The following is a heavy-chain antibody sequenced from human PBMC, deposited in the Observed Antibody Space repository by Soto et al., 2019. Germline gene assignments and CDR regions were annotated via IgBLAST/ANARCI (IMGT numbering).Heavy chain of an antibody. Sequence: EVQLVESGGGLVQPGGSLRLSCAASGFTFSVYWMPWVRQSPGKGLVWVSRIDSDGSTTSYADSVKGRFTISRDNAKSTLYLQMNSLRAEDTAVYYCARPGYSNYGPGVDVWGQGTTVTVSS. J-gene: IGHJ6*02. CDR2: IDSDGSTT. CDR1: GFTFSVYW. V-gene: IGHV3-74*01. D-gene: IGHD4-4*01. CDR3: ARPGYSNYGPGVDV.